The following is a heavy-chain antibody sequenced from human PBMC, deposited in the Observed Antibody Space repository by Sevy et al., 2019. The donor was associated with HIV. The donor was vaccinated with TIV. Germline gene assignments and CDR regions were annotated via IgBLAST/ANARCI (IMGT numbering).Heavy chain of an antibody. CDR3: ARGGEDYGGNSIGAFYI. CDR1: GGTFSSYA. CDR2: IIPIFGTA. V-gene: IGHV1-69*06. D-gene: IGHD4-17*01. Sequence: ASVKVSCKASGGTFSSYAISWVRQAPGQGLEWMGGIIPIFGTANYAQKFQGRVTITADKSTSTAYMELSSLRSEDTAVYYCARGGEDYGGNSIGAFYIWGQGTMVTVSS. J-gene: IGHJ3*02.